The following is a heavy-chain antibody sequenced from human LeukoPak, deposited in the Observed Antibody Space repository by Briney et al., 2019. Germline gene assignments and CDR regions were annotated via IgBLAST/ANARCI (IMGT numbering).Heavy chain of an antibody. CDR2: IWYDGSNK. D-gene: IGHD3-22*01. CDR1: GFTFSSYG. Sequence: PGGSLRLSCAASGFTFSSYGMHWVRQAQGKGLEWVAVIWYDGSNKYYADSVKGRFTISRDNSKNTLYLQMNSLRAEDTAVYHCAKDQAFYDSSGYYFDYWGQGTLVTVSS. V-gene: IGHV3-33*06. J-gene: IGHJ4*02. CDR3: AKDQAFYDSSGYYFDY.